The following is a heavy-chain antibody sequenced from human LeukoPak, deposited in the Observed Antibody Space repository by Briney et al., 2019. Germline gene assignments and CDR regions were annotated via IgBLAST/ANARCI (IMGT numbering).Heavy chain of an antibody. V-gene: IGHV5-51*01. CDR1: GYSFTSYW. Sequence: AGESLKISCKGSGYSFTSYWIGWVRQMPGKGPEWMGIIYPGDSDTRYSPSFQGRVTISADKSISTAYLQWSSLKASDTAMYYCARHLSYSSYRGYNWFDPWGQGTLVTVSS. D-gene: IGHD6-19*01. J-gene: IGHJ5*02. CDR3: ARHLSYSSYRGYNWFDP. CDR2: IYPGDSDT.